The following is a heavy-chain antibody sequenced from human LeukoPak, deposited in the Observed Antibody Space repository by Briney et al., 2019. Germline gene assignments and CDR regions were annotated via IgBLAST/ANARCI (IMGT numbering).Heavy chain of an antibody. CDR2: LNPNTFAT. J-gene: IGHJ5*02. V-gene: IGHV1-2*02. Sequence: ASVKVSCKASGYTFTGYQMHWLRQAPGQGLEWMGWLNPNTFATSYAQKFEGRVTMTRDTSTSTAYMDLTRPRSDDTAVYYCARSHSSWFDRWGQGTLVTVSS. CDR1: GYTFTGYQ. CDR3: ARSHSSWFDR.